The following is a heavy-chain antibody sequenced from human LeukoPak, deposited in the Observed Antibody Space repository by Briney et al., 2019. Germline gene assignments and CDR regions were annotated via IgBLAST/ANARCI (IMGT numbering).Heavy chain of an antibody. CDR3: ARERRLYYDSSGYYYGAFDI. CDR1: GYTFTSYG. D-gene: IGHD3-22*01. J-gene: IGHJ3*02. Sequence: ASVKVSCKASGYTFTSYGISWMRQAPGQGLEWMGWISAYNGNTNYAQKLQGRVTMTTDTSTSTAYMELRSLRSDDTAVYYCARERRLYYDSSGYYYGAFDIWGQGTMVTVSS. V-gene: IGHV1-18*01. CDR2: ISAYNGNT.